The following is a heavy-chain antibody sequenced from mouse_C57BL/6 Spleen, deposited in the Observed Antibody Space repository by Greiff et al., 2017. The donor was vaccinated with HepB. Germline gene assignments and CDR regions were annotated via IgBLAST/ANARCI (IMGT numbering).Heavy chain of an antibody. CDR2: INPSNGGT. D-gene: IGHD1-1*01. Sequence: VQLQQPGTELVKPGASVKLSCKASGYTFTSYWMHWVKQRPGQGLEWIGNINPSNGGTNYNEKFKSKATLTVDKSSSTAYMQLSSLTSEDSAVDDCARRISTTVVATDYWGQGTTLTVSS. CDR3: ARRISTTVVATDY. V-gene: IGHV1-53*01. CDR1: GYTFTSYW. J-gene: IGHJ2*01.